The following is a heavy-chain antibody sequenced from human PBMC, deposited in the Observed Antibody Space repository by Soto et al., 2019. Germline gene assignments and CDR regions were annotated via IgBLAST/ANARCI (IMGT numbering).Heavy chain of an antibody. J-gene: IGHJ6*02. CDR3: ARDINGLGAAASGYYYYGMDV. D-gene: IGHD6-13*01. V-gene: IGHV3-21*01. Sequence: PGGSLRLSCAASGFTFSSYSMNWVRQAPGKGLEWVASISSSSSYIYYADSVKGRFTLSRDNAKNSLYLQMNSLRAEDTAVYYCARDINGLGAAASGYYYYGMDVWGQGTTVTVSS. CDR1: GFTFSSYS. CDR2: ISSSSSYI.